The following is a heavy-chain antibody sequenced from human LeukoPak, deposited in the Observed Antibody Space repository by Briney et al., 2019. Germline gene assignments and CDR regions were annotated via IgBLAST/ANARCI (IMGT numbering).Heavy chain of an antibody. D-gene: IGHD3-10*01. CDR1: GYSISSNFY. Sequence: PSETLSLTCTVSGYSISSNFYWGWIRQSPAKGLEWIGSIYHSGSTYYNPSLKSRVTISVDTSKNQFSLKLSSVTAADTAVYYCARRRVWFGSSDFDYWGQGTLVTVSS. CDR3: ARRRVWFGSSDFDY. J-gene: IGHJ4*02. CDR2: IYHSGST. V-gene: IGHV4-38-2*02.